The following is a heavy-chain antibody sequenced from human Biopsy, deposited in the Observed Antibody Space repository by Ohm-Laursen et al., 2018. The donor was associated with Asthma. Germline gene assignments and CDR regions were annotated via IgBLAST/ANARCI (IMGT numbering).Heavy chain of an antibody. V-gene: IGHV3-30*18. CDR3: AKESGSNYAFDI. CDR1: GFTFDDFA. CDR2: ISYDGSNK. J-gene: IGHJ3*02. D-gene: IGHD1-1*01. Sequence: SLRLSCAASGFTFDDFAMHWVRQAPGKGLEWVAVISYDGSNKYYADSVKGRFTISRDNSKNTLYLQMNSLRAEDTAVYYCAKESGSNYAFDIWGQGTMVTVSS.